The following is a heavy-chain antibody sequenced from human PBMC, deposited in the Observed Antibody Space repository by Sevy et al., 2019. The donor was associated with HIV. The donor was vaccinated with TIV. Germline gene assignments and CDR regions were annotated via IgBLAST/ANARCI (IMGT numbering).Heavy chain of an antibody. J-gene: IGHJ4*02. CDR3: ARGDSPPFDY. D-gene: IGHD3-22*01. CDR1: GYTFTSYG. Sequence: ASVKVSCKASGYTFTSYGISWVRQAPGQGLEWMGRIGAYNANTNYAQKFQGRVTMTTDTSTSTAYMELRSLRSDDTAVYYCARGDSPPFDYWGQGTLVTVSS. V-gene: IGHV1-18*01. CDR2: IGAYNANT.